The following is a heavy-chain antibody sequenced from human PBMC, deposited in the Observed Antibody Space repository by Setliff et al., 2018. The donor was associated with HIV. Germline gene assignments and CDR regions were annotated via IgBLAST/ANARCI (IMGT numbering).Heavy chain of an antibody. CDR3: ARGQLPGIAVAATLDAFDI. J-gene: IGHJ3*02. CDR2: IGTAGDT. V-gene: IGHV3-13*01. Sequence: GGSLRLSCAASGFTFSSYDMHWVRQATGKGLEWVSAIGTAGDTYYPGSVKGRFTISRENAKNSLFLQMNSLRAGGTAVYYCARGQLPGIAVAATLDAFDIWGQGTMVTVSS. D-gene: IGHD6-19*01. CDR1: GFTFSSYD.